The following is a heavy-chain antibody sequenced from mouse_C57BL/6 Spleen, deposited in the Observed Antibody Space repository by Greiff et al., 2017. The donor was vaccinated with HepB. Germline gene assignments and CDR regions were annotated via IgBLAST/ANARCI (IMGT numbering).Heavy chain of an antibody. CDR3: ARDGELGRWFAY. Sequence: EVKLQESGPGMVKPSQSLSLTCTVTGYSITSGYDWHWIRHFPGNKLEWMGYISYSGSTNYNPSLKSRISITHDTSKNHFFLKLNSVTTEDTATYYCARDGELGRWFAYWGQGTLVTVSA. J-gene: IGHJ3*01. CDR2: ISYSGST. CDR1: GYSITSGYD. V-gene: IGHV3-1*01. D-gene: IGHD4-1*01.